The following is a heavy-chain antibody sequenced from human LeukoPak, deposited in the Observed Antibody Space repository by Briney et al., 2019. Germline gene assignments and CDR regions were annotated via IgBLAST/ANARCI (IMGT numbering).Heavy chain of an antibody. V-gene: IGHV3-23*01. CDR2: ISGSGGST. CDR1: GFTFSSYA. Sequence: GGSLRLSCAASGFTFSSYAMSWVRQAPGKGLKWVSAISGSGGSTYYADSVKGRFTISRDNSKNTLYLQMNSLRAEDTAVYYCARGTFGESLANCYYYGMDVWGQGTTVTVSS. CDR3: ARGTFGESLANCYYYGMDV. J-gene: IGHJ6*02. D-gene: IGHD3-10*01.